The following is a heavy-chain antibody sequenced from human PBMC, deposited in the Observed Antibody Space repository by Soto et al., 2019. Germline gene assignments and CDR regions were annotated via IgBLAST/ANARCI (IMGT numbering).Heavy chain of an antibody. CDR1: GGSISGNYIY. V-gene: IGHV4-39*01. J-gene: IGHJ4*02. Sequence: PSETLSLTCTVSGGSISGNYIYWGWIRQPPGKGLEWIASISYSGTTNSNPSLKSRVTLSVDTSKNQFSLRLTSVTAMDTAVYYCARVGGGPSSSPGVPYWGQG. CDR2: ISYSGTT. CDR3: ARVGGGPSSSPGVPY. D-gene: IGHD6-13*01.